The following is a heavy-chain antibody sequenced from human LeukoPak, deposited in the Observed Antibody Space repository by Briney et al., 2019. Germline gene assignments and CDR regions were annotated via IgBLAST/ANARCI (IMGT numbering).Heavy chain of an antibody. J-gene: IGHJ4*02. CDR3: STLTSRGLSDS. CDR2: IKSKADGETI. CDR1: AFTFNNAW. V-gene: IGHV3-15*07. Sequence: PGGSLRLSCAASAFTFNNAWMSWVRQAPGKGLEWVGRIKSKADGETIDYAAPVKGRFTFSRDDSKNMLYLQMNSLKSEDTAVYYCSTLTSRGLSDSWGQGTLVTVSS. D-gene: IGHD1-20*01.